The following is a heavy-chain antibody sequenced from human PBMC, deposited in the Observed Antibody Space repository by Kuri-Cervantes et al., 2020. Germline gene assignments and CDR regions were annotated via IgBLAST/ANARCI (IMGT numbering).Heavy chain of an antibody. Sequence: SETLSLTCTVSGYSISSGYYWSWIRQPPGKGLEWIGYIYYSGSTNYNPSLKSRVTISVDTSKNQFSLKLSSVTAADTAVYYCARVGSQGGYCSSTSCYGNWFDPWGQGTLVTVSS. J-gene: IGHJ5*02. CDR2: IYYSGST. D-gene: IGHD2-2*03. V-gene: IGHV4-61*01. CDR3: ARVGSQGGYCSSTSCYGNWFDP. CDR1: GYSISSGYY.